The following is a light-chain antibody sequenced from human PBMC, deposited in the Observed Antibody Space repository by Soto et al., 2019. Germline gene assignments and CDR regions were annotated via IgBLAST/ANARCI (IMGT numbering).Light chain of an antibody. J-gene: IGKJ2*01. CDR2: DAS. V-gene: IGKV3-11*01. Sequence: EIVLRQSPATRSXXXXXXXXXXXXASQSVSSYFAWYQQKPGQAPRLLIYDASNRATGIPARFSGSGSGTDFTLTISSLEAEDFAVYYCQQYYNWPPYTFGQGTKV. CDR3: QQYYNWPPYT. CDR1: QSVSSY.